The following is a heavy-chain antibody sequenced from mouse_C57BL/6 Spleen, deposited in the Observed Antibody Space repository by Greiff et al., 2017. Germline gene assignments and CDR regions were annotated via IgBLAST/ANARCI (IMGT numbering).Heavy chain of an antibody. CDR3: ASYYGNFAWFAY. V-gene: IGHV14-2*01. CDR2: IDPEDGET. Sequence: VQLKQSGAELVKPGASVKLSCTASGFNIKDYYMHWVKQRPEQGLEWIGRIDPEDGETKYAPKFQGKATITADTSSNTAYLQLSSLTSEDTAVYYCASYYGNFAWFAYWGQGTLVTVSA. D-gene: IGHD2-1*01. CDR1: GFNIKDYY. J-gene: IGHJ3*01.